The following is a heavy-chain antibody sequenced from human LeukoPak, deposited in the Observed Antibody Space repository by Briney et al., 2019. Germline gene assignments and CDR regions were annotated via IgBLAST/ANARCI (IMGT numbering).Heavy chain of an antibody. CDR3: ARGKTYYYGSGRPYYFDY. D-gene: IGHD3-10*01. Sequence: SETLSLTCAVYGESFSGYYWSWIRQPPGKGLEWIGEINHSGSTNYNPSLKSRVTISVDTSKNQFSLKLSSVTAADTAVYYCARGKTYYYGSGRPYYFDYWGQGTLVTVSS. CDR2: INHSGST. CDR1: GESFSGYY. J-gene: IGHJ4*02. V-gene: IGHV4-34*01.